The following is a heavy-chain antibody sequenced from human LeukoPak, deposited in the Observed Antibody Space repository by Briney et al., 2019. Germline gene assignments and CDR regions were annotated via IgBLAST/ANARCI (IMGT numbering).Heavy chain of an antibody. CDR2: ISYPRSYQ. CDR3: ARATLDSSGWYRDFDY. CDR1: GFTLSDYA. J-gene: IGHJ4*02. V-gene: IGHV3-30*14. Sequence: GGSLRLSCDASGFTLSDYAMHWVRQAPGKGLEWVALISYPRSYQYYIDSVKGRITSSRDDSKNTFYLQMNSLRAEDTALYYCARATLDSSGWYRDFDYWGQGTLVTVSS. D-gene: IGHD6-19*01.